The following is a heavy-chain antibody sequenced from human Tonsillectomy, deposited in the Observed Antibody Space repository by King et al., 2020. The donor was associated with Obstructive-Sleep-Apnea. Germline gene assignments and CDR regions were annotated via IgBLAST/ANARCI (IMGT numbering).Heavy chain of an antibody. Sequence: QLQESGPGLVKPSETLSLTCTVSGSSISSGYYWGWIRQPPGKGLEWIGSIYHSGSTYYNPSLKSRVTISVDTSKNQFSLKLSSVTAADTAVYYCAWDYGDYYFDYWGQGTLVTVSS. CDR3: AWDYGDYYFDY. CDR2: IYHSGST. V-gene: IGHV4-38-2*02. CDR1: GSSISSGYY. J-gene: IGHJ4*02. D-gene: IGHD4-17*01.